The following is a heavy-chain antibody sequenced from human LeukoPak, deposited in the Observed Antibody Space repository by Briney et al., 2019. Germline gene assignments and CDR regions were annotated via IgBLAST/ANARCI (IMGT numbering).Heavy chain of an antibody. V-gene: IGHV3-21*04. J-gene: IGHJ3*02. CDR2: ISSSSSYI. CDR3: VKDLSGHYYLGAFDI. CDR1: GFTVSSNY. Sequence: GGSLRLSCAASGFTVSSNYMNWVRQAPGKGLEWVSCISSSSSYIYYADSVKGRFTISRDNAKNSLYLQMNSLRAEDTALYYCVKDLSGHYYLGAFDIWGQGTMVTVSS. D-gene: IGHD3-22*01.